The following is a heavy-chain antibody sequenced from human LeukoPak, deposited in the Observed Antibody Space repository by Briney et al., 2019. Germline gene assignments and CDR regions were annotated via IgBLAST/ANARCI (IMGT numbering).Heavy chain of an antibody. Sequence: SETLSLTCAVYGGSFSGYYWSWIRQPPGKGLEWIGEINHSGSTNYNPSLKSRVTISVDTSKNQFSLKLSSVTAADTAVYYCARDRDYWGYPDYWGQGTLVTVSS. V-gene: IGHV4-34*01. D-gene: IGHD7-27*01. CDR2: INHSGST. CDR3: ARDRDYWGYPDY. CDR1: GGSFSGYY. J-gene: IGHJ4*02.